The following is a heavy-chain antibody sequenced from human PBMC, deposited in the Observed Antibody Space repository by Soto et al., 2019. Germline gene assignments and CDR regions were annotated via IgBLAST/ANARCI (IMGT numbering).Heavy chain of an antibody. CDR2: IYYSGST. CDR1: GGSISSGDYY. J-gene: IGHJ4*02. V-gene: IGHV4-30-4*01. CDR3: ARDYASGLFDY. D-gene: IGHD3-16*01. Sequence: NPSETLSLTCTVSGGSISSGDYYWSWIRQPPGKGLEWIGYIYYSGSTYYNPSLKSRVTISVDTSKNQFSLKLSSVTAADTAVYYCARDYASGLFDYWGQGTLVTVSS.